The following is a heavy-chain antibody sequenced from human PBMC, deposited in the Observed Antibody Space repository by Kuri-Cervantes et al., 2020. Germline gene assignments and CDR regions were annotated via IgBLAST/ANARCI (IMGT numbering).Heavy chain of an antibody. V-gene: IGHV4-59*01. J-gene: IGHJ6*02. CDR3: ASMVTTGHYYYGMDV. CDR1: GGSISSYY. CDR2: IYYSGST. Sequence: SETLSLTCTVSGGSISSYYWSWIRQPPGKGLEWIGYIYYSGSTNYNPSLKSRVTISVDTSKNQFSLKLSSVTAADTAVYYCASMVTTGHYYYGMDVWGQGTTVTVSS. D-gene: IGHD4-17*01.